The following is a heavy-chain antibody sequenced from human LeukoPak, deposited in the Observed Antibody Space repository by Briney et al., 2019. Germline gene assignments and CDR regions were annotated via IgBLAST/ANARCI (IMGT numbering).Heavy chain of an antibody. CDR3: ARDQQSWFSGSIDY. V-gene: IGHV3-23*01. CDR1: GFTFNNYA. J-gene: IGHJ4*02. D-gene: IGHD3-10*01. CDR2: ISGSGGTT. Sequence: PGGSLRLSCAASGFTFNNYAMSWVRQPPGKGLEWVSAISGSGGTTNYADSVKGRFTISRDNSKNMLYLQMNSLRAEDTAVYFCARDQQSWFSGSIDYWGQGTLVTVSS.